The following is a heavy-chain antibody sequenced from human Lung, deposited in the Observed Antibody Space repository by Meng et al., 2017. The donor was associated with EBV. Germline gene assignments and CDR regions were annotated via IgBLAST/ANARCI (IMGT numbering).Heavy chain of an antibody. CDR1: GGAISSGGYY. D-gene: IGHD5-24*01. Sequence: VRLQESGHGLGKPSQTLSLTCTVSGGAISSGGYYWSWIRQHPGKGLEWIGYIYYSGSTYYNPSLKSRVTISVDTSKNQFSLKLSSVTAADTAVYYCARGPSRWLQFSFDYWGQGTLVTVSS. J-gene: IGHJ4*02. CDR3: ARGPSRWLQFSFDY. CDR2: IYYSGST. V-gene: IGHV4-31*03.